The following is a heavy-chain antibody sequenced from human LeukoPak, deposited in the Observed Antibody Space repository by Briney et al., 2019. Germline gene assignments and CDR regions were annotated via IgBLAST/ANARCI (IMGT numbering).Heavy chain of an antibody. CDR3: ARGALVGVTVH. V-gene: IGHV4-38-2*01. CDR2: IYHSGST. J-gene: IGHJ4*02. CDR1: GYSISSGYY. D-gene: IGHD1-26*01. Sequence: SETLSLTCAVSGYSISSGYYWGWIRQPPGKGLEWIGSIYHSGSTYYNPSLKSRVTISVDTSKNQFSLKLSSVTAADTAVYYCARGALVGVTVHWGQGTLVTVSS.